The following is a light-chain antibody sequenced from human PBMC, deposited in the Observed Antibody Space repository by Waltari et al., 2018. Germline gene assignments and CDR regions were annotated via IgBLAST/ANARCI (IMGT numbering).Light chain of an antibody. CDR1: QSVSNY. CDR2: DTS. V-gene: IGKV3-11*01. J-gene: IGKJ4*01. CDR3: QQRRDWPLT. Sequence: DIVLTQSLAILSLSPGARPSLSCTASQSVSNYLAWYQQKPGQAPRLLIYDTSNTATGIPARFSGSGFGTDFTLTISSLEPEDFAVYYCQQRRDWPLTFGGGTKVEIK.